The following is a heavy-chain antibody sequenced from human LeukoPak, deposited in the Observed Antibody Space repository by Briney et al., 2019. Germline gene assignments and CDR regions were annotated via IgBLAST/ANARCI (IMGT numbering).Heavy chain of an antibody. J-gene: IGHJ4*02. CDR2: IKSKTDGGTT. Sequence: TTGGSLRRSCAASGFTFSNAWMSWVRQAPGKGLEWVGRIKSKTDGGTTDYAAPVKGRFTISRDDSKNTLYLQMNSLKTEDTAAYYCTTRGFILTGYYSLDYWGQGTLVTVSS. CDR1: GFTFSNAW. D-gene: IGHD3-9*01. CDR3: TTRGFILTGYYSLDY. V-gene: IGHV3-15*01.